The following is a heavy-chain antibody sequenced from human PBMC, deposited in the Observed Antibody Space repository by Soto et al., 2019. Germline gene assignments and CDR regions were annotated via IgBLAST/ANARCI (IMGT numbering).Heavy chain of an antibody. V-gene: IGHV1-69*08. CDR1: GGTFSSYT. CDR2: VIPILGNA. Sequence: QVQLVQSGAEVKKPGSSVKVSCTASGGTFSSYTITWVRQAPGQGLEWMGRVIPILGNANYAQNFQGRVTITGDKATSKAYMGLSSLRSEDTAVYYCARERYYGSDWIWGQGTLVTVSS. D-gene: IGHD3-10*01. CDR3: ARERYYGSDWI. J-gene: IGHJ1*01.